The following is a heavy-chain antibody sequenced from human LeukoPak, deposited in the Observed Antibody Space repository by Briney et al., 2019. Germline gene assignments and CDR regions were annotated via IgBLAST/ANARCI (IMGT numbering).Heavy chain of an antibody. CDR2: FDPEESET. D-gene: IGHD3-16*01. CDR1: GFTLTELS. V-gene: IGHV1-24*01. J-gene: IGHJ4*02. CDR3: ARGSRPPLNYFDY. Sequence: VASVKVSCKVSGFTLTELSMHWVRHTPGKGLEWMGGFDPEESETIYAQEFQGRLTMTDDTSTDTAYMELSRLRSEDTAVYYCARGSRPPLNYFDYWGQGTLVTVS.